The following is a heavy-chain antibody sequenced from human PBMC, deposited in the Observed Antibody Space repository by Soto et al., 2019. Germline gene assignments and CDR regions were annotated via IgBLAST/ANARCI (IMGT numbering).Heavy chain of an antibody. V-gene: IGHV1-69*13. CDR1: GGTFSSYA. D-gene: IGHD3-3*01. Sequence: SVKVSCKASGGTFSSYAISWVRQAPGQGLEWMGGIIPIFGTANYAQKFQGRVTITADESTSTAYMELSSLRSEDTAVYYCARDQKRIWSGRYNWFDPWGQGTLVTVSS. CDR2: IIPIFGTA. J-gene: IGHJ5*02. CDR3: ARDQKRIWSGRYNWFDP.